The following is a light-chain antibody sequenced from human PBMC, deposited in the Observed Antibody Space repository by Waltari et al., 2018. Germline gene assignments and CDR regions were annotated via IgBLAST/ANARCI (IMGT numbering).Light chain of an antibody. CDR1: SSNFGAGFD. CDR2: GNS. CDR3: QSYDNILSASI. J-gene: IGLJ2*01. Sequence: QSVLTQPPSVSGDPGQRVTISCTGSSSNFGAGFDVHWYQQLPGTAPKPLIYGNSKRPSGVPDRFSGSKSGTSASLAITGLQAEDEADYYCQSYDNILSASIFGGGTKLTVL. V-gene: IGLV1-40*01.